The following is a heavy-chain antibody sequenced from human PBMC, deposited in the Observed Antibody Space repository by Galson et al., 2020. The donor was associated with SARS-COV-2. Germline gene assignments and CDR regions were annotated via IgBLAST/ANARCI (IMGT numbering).Heavy chain of an antibody. Sequence: SSNYISWVRQAPGKGLEWVSVIYSGDSTYYADSVNGRFTISRHNSTNTLYLQMNSLRSEDTAVYYCARGDYYDSSGYLDAFDIWGQGKMVTDSS. CDR3: ARGDYYDSSGYLDAFDI. V-gene: IGHV3-53*04. CDR2: IYSGDST. CDR1: SSNY. D-gene: IGHD3-22*01. J-gene: IGHJ3*02.